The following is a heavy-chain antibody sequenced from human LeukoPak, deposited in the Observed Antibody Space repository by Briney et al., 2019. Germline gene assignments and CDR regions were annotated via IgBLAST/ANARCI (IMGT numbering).Heavy chain of an antibody. V-gene: IGHV1-46*01. CDR3: ARVGTLIVVDFDY. J-gene: IGHJ4*02. Sequence: ASVKVSCKASGYTFTGYYMHWVRQAPGQGLEWMGIINPSAGSTSYARKFQDRVTMTRDMSTSTVYMELSSLRSEDTAVYYCARVGTLIVVDFDYWGQGTLVTVSS. CDR2: INPSAGST. CDR1: GYTFTGYY. D-gene: IGHD3-22*01.